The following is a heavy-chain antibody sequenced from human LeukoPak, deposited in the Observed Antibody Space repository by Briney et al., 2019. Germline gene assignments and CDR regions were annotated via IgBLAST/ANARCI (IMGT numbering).Heavy chain of an antibody. CDR2: ISSSSSYI. CDR1: GYTFSSYS. D-gene: IGHD6-19*01. Sequence: GGSLRLSCAASGYTFSSYSMNWVRQAPGKGLEWVSSISSSSSYIYYADSVKGRFTISRDNAKNSLYLQMNSLRAEDTAVYYCARTSSGGGASVGYWGQGTLVTVSS. J-gene: IGHJ4*02. V-gene: IGHV3-21*01. CDR3: ARTSSGGGASVGY.